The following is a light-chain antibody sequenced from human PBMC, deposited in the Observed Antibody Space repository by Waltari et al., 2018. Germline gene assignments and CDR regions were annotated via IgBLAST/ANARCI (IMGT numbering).Light chain of an antibody. V-gene: IGKV3D-15*01. Sequence: EIVMTQSPATLSVSPGERPTLSCRAGSSVGSNLAWYQQKPGQVPRLLIYGASTRATGIPARFSGSVSGTEFTLTISSLQSEDFAVYYCQQYNKWPLTFGQGTKVEIK. CDR3: QQYNKWPLT. J-gene: IGKJ1*01. CDR2: GAS. CDR1: SSVGSN.